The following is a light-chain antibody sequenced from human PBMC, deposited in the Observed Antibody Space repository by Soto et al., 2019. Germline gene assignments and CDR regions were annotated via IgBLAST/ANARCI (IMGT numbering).Light chain of an antibody. J-gene: IGLJ2*01. CDR3: GTWDTSLYTVV. CDR2: DDY. Sequence: QLVLTQPPSVSAAPGQKVTISCSGSSSNIGNNYVSWYQQLPGTAPKFLIYDDYKRPSGIPDLFSGSNSGTSATLVITGLQTGDEADYYCGTWDTSLYTVVFGGGTKLTVL. CDR1: SSNIGNNY. V-gene: IGLV1-51*01.